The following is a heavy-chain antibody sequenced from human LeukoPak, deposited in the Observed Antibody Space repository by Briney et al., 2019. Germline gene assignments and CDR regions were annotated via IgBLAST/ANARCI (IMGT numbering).Heavy chain of an antibody. D-gene: IGHD4-23*01. Sequence: ASVKVSCKASGYTFTSYYMHWVRQAPGQGLEWMGIINPGGGSTSYAQKFQGRVTMTRDTSTSTVYMELSSLRSEDTAVYYCARVFSGNSDDYYYGMDVWGQGTTVTVSS. CDR1: GYTFTSYY. V-gene: IGHV1-46*01. J-gene: IGHJ6*02. CDR2: INPGGGST. CDR3: ARVFSGNSDDYYYGMDV.